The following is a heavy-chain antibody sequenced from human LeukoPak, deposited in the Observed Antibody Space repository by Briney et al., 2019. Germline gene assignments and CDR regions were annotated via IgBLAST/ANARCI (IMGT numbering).Heavy chain of an antibody. CDR1: GFTFSGHA. V-gene: IGHV3-30*03. J-gene: IGHJ4*02. CDR3: ARDLDYYGSSGPIDY. D-gene: IGHD3-22*01. CDR2: ISHDGSYQ. Sequence: GGSLRLSCAASGFTFSGHAMHWVRQAPGKGLELLAYISHDGSYQYHVDSVKGRFTISRDNSKNTLYLQMNSLRAEDTAVYYCARDLDYYGSSGPIDYWGQGTLVTVSS.